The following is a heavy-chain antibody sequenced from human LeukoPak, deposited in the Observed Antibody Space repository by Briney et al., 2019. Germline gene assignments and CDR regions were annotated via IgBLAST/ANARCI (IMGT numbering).Heavy chain of an antibody. CDR3: AREDSWIQLSY. Sequence: GASVRVSCKASGGTFSSYTISWVRQAPGQGLEWMGRIIPILGIANYAQKFQGRVTITADKSTSTAYMELSSLRSEDTAVYYCAREDSWIQLSYWGQGTLVTGSS. D-gene: IGHD5-18*01. CDR1: GGTFSSYT. V-gene: IGHV1-69*04. J-gene: IGHJ4*02. CDR2: IIPILGIA.